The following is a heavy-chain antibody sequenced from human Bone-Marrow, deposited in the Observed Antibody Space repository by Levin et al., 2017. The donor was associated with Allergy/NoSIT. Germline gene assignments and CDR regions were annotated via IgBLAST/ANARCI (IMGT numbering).Heavy chain of an antibody. CDR1: GYIFTVYY. V-gene: IGHV1-2*06. CDR3: ARIGSNHNFDY. D-gene: IGHD1-14*01. Sequence: GESLKISCKTSGYIFTVYYMHWVRQAPGQGLEWMGRINPSTGVTNYAQKFQGRVTMTRDTSITTAYMELSSLRSDDTAVYYCARIGSNHNFDYWGQGTLVTVSS. J-gene: IGHJ4*02. CDR2: INPSTGVT.